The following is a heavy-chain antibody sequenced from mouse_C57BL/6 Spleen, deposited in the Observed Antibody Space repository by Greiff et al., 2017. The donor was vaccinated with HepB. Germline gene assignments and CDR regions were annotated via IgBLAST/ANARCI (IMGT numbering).Heavy chain of an antibody. CDR1: GYTFTDYE. V-gene: IGHV1-15*01. D-gene: IGHD3-2*02. CDR3: TRRQLRDRGDY. CDR2: IDPETGGT. Sequence: QVQLQQSGAELVRPGASVTLSCKASGYTFTDYEMHWVKQTPVHGLEWIGAIDPETGGTAYNQKFKGKAILTADKSSSTAYMELRSLTSEDSAVYYCTRRQLRDRGDYWGQGTTLTVSS. J-gene: IGHJ2*01.